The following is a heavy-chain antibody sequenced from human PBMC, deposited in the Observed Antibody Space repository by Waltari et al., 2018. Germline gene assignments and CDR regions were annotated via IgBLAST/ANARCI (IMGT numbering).Heavy chain of an antibody. D-gene: IGHD1-26*01. V-gene: IGHV3-30*02. J-gene: IGHJ4*02. CDR2: IRYDGSNK. Sequence: QVQLVESGGGVVQPGGSLRLSCAASGFTFSSYGMHWVRQAPGKGLEWAAFIRYDGSNKYYADSVKGRFTISRDNSKNTLYLQMNSLRAEDTAVYYCAKVEAVGATFLHYFDYWGQGTLVTVSS. CDR3: AKVEAVGATFLHYFDY. CDR1: GFTFSSYG.